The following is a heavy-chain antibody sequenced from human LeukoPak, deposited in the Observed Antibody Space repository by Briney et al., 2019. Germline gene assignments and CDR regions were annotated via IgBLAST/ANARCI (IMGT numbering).Heavy chain of an antibody. CDR3: ARQGAYCGGDCYRNY. D-gene: IGHD2-21*02. V-gene: IGHV5-51*01. Sequence: PRESLKISCTGSGYSFTSYWLGWVRQMPGKGLAWMGIIYPGDSDTRYSPSFQGQVTISADKSISTAYLQWSSLKASDTAMYYCARQGAYCGGDCYRNYWGQGTLVTVSS. CDR1: GYSFTSYW. J-gene: IGHJ4*02. CDR2: IYPGDSDT.